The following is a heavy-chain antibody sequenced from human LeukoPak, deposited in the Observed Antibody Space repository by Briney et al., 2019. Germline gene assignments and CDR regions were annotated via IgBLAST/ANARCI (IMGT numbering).Heavy chain of an antibody. CDR3: ARGPSLYYDSSGYDGDY. CDR1: GYTFTSYD. V-gene: IGHV1-8*01. Sequence: ASVKVSCKASGYTFTSYDINWVRQATGQGLEWMGWMNPNSGNTGYAQKFQGRVTMTRNTSISTAYMELSSLRSEDTAVYYCARGPSLYYDSSGYDGDYWGQGTLVTVSS. CDR2: MNPNSGNT. J-gene: IGHJ4*02. D-gene: IGHD3-22*01.